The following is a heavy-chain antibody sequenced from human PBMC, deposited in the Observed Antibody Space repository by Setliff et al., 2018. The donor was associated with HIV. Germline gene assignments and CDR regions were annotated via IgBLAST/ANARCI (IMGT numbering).Heavy chain of an antibody. J-gene: IGHJ4*02. CDR2: ISYSGDT. CDR1: GDSIRNDY. CDR3: ARGHEWLRN. V-gene: IGHV4-59*01. Sequence: PSETLSLTCTVSGDSIRNDYWTWIRQPPEKGLEWIASISYSGDTNYNPSLMGRVTMSLDVSKNQISLRLTSVIAADTAVYYCARGHEWLRNWGQGALVTVSS. D-gene: IGHD5-12*01.